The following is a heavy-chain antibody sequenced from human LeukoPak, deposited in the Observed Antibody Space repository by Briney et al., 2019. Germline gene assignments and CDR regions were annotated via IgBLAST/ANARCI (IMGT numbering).Heavy chain of an antibody. V-gene: IGHV4-61*02. CDR1: GDSISSGSYY. CDR2: IYTSGST. J-gene: IGHJ4*02. Sequence: SQTLSLTCSVSGDSISSGSYYWSWIRQPAGKGLEWIGRIYTSGSTNYIPSLKSRVTISVDTSKDQFSLKLSSVTAADTAVYYCARAGRGYSGYGKFSSGWYRFDYWGQGTLVTVSS. D-gene: IGHD5-12*01. CDR3: ARAGRGYSGYGKFSSGWYRFDY.